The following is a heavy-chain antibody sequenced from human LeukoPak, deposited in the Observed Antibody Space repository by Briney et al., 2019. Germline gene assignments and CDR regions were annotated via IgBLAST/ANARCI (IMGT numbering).Heavy chain of an antibody. CDR2: MNPNSGKT. J-gene: IGHJ6*03. V-gene: IGHV1-8*01. CDR1: GYTFTSYD. CDR3: ARTGPTYYYYYYMDV. D-gene: IGHD1-14*01. Sequence: ASVKVSCKASGYTFTSYDINWVRQATGQGLEWMGWMNPNSGKTGYAQKFQGRVTMTRNTSISTAYMELSSLRSEDTAVYYCARTGPTYYYYYYMDVWGKGTTVTVSS.